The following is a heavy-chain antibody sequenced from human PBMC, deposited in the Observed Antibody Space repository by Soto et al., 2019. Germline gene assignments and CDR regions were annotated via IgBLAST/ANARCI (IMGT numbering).Heavy chain of an antibody. CDR1: GGSISSGGYY. D-gene: IGHD2-15*01. J-gene: IGHJ6*03. Sequence: QVQLQESGPGLVKPSQTLSLTCTVSGGSISSGGYYWSWIRQHPGKGREWIGYIYYSGSTYYNQSLKSRVTISVDTSKNQFSLKLSSVTAADTAVYYCARVRRCSGGSCYVYYYYYMDVWGKGTTVTVSS. CDR3: ARVRRCSGGSCYVYYYYYMDV. V-gene: IGHV4-31*03. CDR2: IYYSGST.